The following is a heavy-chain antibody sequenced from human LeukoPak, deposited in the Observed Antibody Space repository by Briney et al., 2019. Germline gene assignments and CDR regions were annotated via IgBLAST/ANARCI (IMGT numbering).Heavy chain of an antibody. Sequence: GGSLRLSCAASGFTFSSYAMSWVRQAPGKGLVWVSAISCSGGSAYYADSVKGRFTVSRDNSKNTLYLQMNSLRAEDTAVYYCARDTVTNYCFDYWGQGTLVTVSS. D-gene: IGHD4-11*01. CDR3: ARDTVTNYCFDY. CDR2: ISCSGGSA. J-gene: IGHJ4*02. V-gene: IGHV3-23*01. CDR1: GFTFSSYA.